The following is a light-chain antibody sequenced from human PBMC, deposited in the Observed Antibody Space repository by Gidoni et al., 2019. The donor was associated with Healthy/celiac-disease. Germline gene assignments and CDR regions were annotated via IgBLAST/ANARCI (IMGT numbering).Light chain of an antibody. Sequence: EIVLPQSPATLSLSPGERATLSCRASQSVSSYLAWYQQKPGQAPRPLIYDASNRATGIPARFSGSGSGTDFTLTISSLEPEDFAVYYCQQRSNWPPYTFGQGTKLEIK. CDR1: QSVSSY. CDR2: DAS. J-gene: IGKJ2*01. V-gene: IGKV3-11*01. CDR3: QQRSNWPPYT.